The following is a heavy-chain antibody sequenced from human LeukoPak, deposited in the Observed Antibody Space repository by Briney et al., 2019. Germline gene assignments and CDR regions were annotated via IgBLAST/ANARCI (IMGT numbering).Heavy chain of an antibody. CDR1: GGSISSSNYY. V-gene: IGHV4-30-2*01. CDR2: IYHSGST. CDR3: ARITRTGVYCSSTSCSS. Sequence: PSETLSLTCTVSGGSISSSNYYWSWIRQPPGKGLEWIGYIYHSGSTYYNPSLKSRVTISVDRSKNQFSLKLSSVTAADTAVYYCARITRTGVYCSSTSCSSWGQGTLVTVSS. D-gene: IGHD2-2*01. J-gene: IGHJ5*02.